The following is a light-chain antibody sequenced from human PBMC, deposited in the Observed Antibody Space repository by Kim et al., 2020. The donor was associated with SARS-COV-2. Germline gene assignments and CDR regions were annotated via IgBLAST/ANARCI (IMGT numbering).Light chain of an antibody. CDR2: AVS. CDR1: RRDIGGFEY. J-gene: IGLJ2*01. V-gene: IGLV2-14*03. CDR3: SSRTSGSTLV. Sequence: GQSLTISCTGTRRDIGGFEYVSWYQQHPGKAPKVLIFAVSHRPSGVSPRFSASKSGNTASLTISGLRADDEAVYYCSSRTSGSTLVFGGGTQLTVL.